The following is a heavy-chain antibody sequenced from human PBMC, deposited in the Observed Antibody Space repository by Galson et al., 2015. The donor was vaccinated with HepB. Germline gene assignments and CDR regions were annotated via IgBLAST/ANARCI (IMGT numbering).Heavy chain of an antibody. Sequence: SLRLSCAASGFSFGDYGMHWVRQAPGKGLEYVSTITKNGDNTYYADSLKGRFTISRDNSKNTLYLQMSGLRVEDTALYYCVKDGTATMTHLDYWGQGTLVTVSS. D-gene: IGHD5-12*01. V-gene: IGHV3-64D*06. CDR2: ITKNGDNT. CDR1: GFSFGDYG. CDR3: VKDGTATMTHLDY. J-gene: IGHJ4*02.